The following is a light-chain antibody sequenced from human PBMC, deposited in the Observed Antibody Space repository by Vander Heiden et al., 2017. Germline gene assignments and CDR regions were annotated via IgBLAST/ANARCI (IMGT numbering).Light chain of an antibody. Sequence: ESVLTQYPATLSLSPGERATLSCRASQSVSSYLACYQQQPGQAPRLLIYDASTRATGIPARFSGSGSGTDFTLTISSLEPEDFAVYYCQQCYNWPPGFGGGTKVEIK. V-gene: IGKV3-11*01. J-gene: IGKJ4*01. CDR2: DAS. CDR1: QSVSSY. CDR3: QQCYNWPPG.